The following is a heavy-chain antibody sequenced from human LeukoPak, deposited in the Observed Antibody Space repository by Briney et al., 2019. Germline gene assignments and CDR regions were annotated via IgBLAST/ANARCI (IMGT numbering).Heavy chain of an antibody. V-gene: IGHV1-46*01. J-gene: IGHJ4*02. Sequence: GASVKVSCKASGYTISTYYMHWVRQAPGQGLEWVGVINPTGGTTTYAQKFQGRVTMTRDTSSSTVYMELSSLRIEDTAVYYCSRDLGGSYNDYWGQGTMVTVSS. CDR3: SRDLGGSYNDY. D-gene: IGHD1-26*01. CDR2: INPTGGTT. CDR1: GYTISTYY.